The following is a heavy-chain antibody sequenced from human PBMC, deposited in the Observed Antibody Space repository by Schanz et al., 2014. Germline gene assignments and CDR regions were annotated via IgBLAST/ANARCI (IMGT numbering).Heavy chain of an antibody. CDR2: IFTSGST. CDR3: ARDLEGFDY. D-gene: IGHD1-1*01. V-gene: IGHV4-4*07. CDR1: GGPISSYY. J-gene: IGHJ4*02. Sequence: QVQLRESGPGLVKPSKTLSLTCTVSGGPISSYYWSWIRQPAGKGLEWIGRIFTSGSTDYNPSLKSRFTMSLDKSKNQFSPTLSSVTAADTAVYYCARDLEGFDYWGQGTLVTVSS.